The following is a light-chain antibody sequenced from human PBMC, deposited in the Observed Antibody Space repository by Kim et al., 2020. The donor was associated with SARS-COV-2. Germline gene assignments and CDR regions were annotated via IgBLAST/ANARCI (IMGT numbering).Light chain of an antibody. V-gene: IGKV1-39*01. Sequence: STSVGDRVTIPCRASQTISTYLNWYQQKPGKGPSLLIYAASTLPDGVPPRFSGSGSGTDFTLTITNLHPEDLATYYCQQTYGSPFTFGRGTKLEI. J-gene: IGKJ2*01. CDR2: AAS. CDR3: QQTYGSPFT. CDR1: QTISTY.